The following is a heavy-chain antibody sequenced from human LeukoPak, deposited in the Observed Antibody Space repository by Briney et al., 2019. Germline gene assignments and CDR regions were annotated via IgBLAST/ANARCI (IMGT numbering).Heavy chain of an antibody. CDR1: GYTFTGYY. Sequence: GASVKVSCKASGYTFTGYYMHWVRQAPGQGLEWMGWINPNSGGTNYAQKFQGRVTMTRDTSISTAYMELSRLRSDDTAVYYCARDRRGIAVAGRGEGAFDIWGQGTMVTVSS. CDR3: ARDRRGIAVAGRGEGAFDI. V-gene: IGHV1-2*02. CDR2: INPNSGGT. J-gene: IGHJ3*02. D-gene: IGHD6-19*01.